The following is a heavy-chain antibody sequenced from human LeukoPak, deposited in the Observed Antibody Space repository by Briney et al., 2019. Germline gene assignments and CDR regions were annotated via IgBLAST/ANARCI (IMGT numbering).Heavy chain of an antibody. Sequence: SVKVSCKASGYTFTSYYMHWVRQAPGQGLEWMGGIIPIFGTANYAQKFQGRVTITADKSTSTAYMELSSLRSEDTAVYYCARDANDYVWGSYRFHNWFDPWGQGTLVTVSS. CDR1: GYTFTSYY. CDR2: IIPIFGTA. D-gene: IGHD3-16*02. V-gene: IGHV1-69*06. J-gene: IGHJ5*02. CDR3: ARDANDYVWGSYRFHNWFDP.